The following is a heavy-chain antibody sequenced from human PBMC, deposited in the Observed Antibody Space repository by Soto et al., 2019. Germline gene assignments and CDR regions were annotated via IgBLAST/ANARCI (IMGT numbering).Heavy chain of an antibody. CDR3: ASHPLLLRYLDWSPPPIG. CDR2: NYYTGST. D-gene: IGHD3-9*01. CDR1: GCSISSTSYY. Sequence: SETLSLTCTVSGCSISSTSYYWGWIRQPPGKGLEWIGNNYYTGSTYYNPSLKSRVTISVDTSKNQFSLNLSSVTAADPAFFYFASHPLLLRYLDWSPPPIGWGQGTLVTVSS. J-gene: IGHJ4*02. V-gene: IGHV4-39*01.